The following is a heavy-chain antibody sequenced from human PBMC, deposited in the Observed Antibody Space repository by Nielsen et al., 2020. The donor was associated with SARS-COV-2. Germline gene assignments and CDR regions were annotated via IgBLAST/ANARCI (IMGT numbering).Heavy chain of an antibody. V-gene: IGHV3-23*01. D-gene: IGHD5-12*01. J-gene: IGHJ4*02. CDR1: VFPFSSYV. Sequence: GGSLRLSCVASVFPFSSYVMTWVRQAPGKGLEWVSSVSGSGSDKYYADSVKGRFTISRDNSKNTLYLQMNSLRAEDTATYYCARVSGYYWPQDYWGQGTLVTVSS. CDR2: VSGSGSDK. CDR3: ARVSGYYWPQDY.